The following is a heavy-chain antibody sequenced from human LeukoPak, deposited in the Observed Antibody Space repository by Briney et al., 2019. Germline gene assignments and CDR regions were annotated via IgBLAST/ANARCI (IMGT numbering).Heavy chain of an antibody. CDR1: GGSLSSYY. Sequence: SETLSLTCTVSGGSLSSYYWSWIRQPPGKGLEWIGYIYYSGNADSNPSLKSRVTMSVDTSRNQFSLKLTSATAADTAVYYCARHEPLGRGAWDYWGQGILVTVSS. J-gene: IGHJ4*02. D-gene: IGHD1-14*01. CDR3: ARHEPLGRGAWDY. CDR2: IYYSGNA. V-gene: IGHV4-59*08.